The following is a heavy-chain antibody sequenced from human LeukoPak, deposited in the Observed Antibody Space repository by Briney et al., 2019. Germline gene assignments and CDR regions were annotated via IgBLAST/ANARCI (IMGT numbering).Heavy chain of an antibody. Sequence: ASVKVSCKASGYTFTSYYMHWVRQAPGQGLEWMGWINPSSGGTNYAQKFQGRVTMTRDTSISTAYMELNRLRSDDTAVYYCARDSYYGDSRSLHFDYWGQGALVTVSS. CDR3: ARDSYYGDSRSLHFDY. J-gene: IGHJ4*02. D-gene: IGHD4-17*01. V-gene: IGHV1-2*02. CDR2: INPSSGGT. CDR1: GYTFTSYY.